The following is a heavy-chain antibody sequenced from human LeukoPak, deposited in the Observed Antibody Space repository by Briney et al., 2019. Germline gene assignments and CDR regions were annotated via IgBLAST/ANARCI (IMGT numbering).Heavy chain of an antibody. CDR3: GWSHSYAFDY. CDR1: GSSFSSNW. D-gene: IGHD2-21*01. CDR2: INPDGSAK. V-gene: IGHV3-7*04. J-gene: IGHJ4*02. Sequence: PGGSLRLSCAPSGSSFSSNWMTWARQAPGKGLEWVANINPDGSAKQYLDSVMGRFTISRDNPKNSVFLQMNSLRVEDTAVYYCGWSHSYAFDYWGQGALVTVSS.